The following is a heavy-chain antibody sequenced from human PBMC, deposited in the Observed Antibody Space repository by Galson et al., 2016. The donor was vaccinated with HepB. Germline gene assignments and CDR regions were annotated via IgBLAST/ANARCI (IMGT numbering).Heavy chain of an antibody. CDR1: GLTFSRFW. J-gene: IGHJ5*02. V-gene: IGHV3-74*01. Sequence: SLRLSCAASGLTFSRFWMHWVRQVPGKGLVWVSHINSDGSSTDYADSVKGRFTISRDNSKSTLYLRMNSLRAEDTAVYYCATDNLAYCGADCYSWGQGTRVTVSS. CDR3: ATDNLAYCGADCYS. CDR2: INSDGSST. D-gene: IGHD2-21*02.